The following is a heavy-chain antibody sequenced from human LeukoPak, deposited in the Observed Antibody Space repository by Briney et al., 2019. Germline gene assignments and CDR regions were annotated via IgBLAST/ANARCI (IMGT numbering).Heavy chain of an antibody. CDR2: INPNSGGT. CDR1: GCTFTGYY. Sequence: ASVKVSCKASGCTFTGYYMHWVRQAPGQGLEWMGWINPNSGGTNYAQKFQGRVTMTRDKSISTAYMELSRLRSDDTAVYYCARDKGWWLPDPLYYFDYWGQGTLVTVSS. V-gene: IGHV1-2*02. D-gene: IGHD5-12*01. J-gene: IGHJ4*02. CDR3: ARDKGWWLPDPLYYFDY.